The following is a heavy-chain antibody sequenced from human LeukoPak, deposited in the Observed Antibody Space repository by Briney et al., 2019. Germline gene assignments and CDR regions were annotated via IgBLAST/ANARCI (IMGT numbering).Heavy chain of an antibody. Sequence: PSETLSLTCTVYGASIGNDNYYWSWIRQHPGEGLEWIGYIYYSGGAYFNPSLKSRLTLSVDTSKRQFSLNLNSVTAADTAVYYCARLYGSGKNYFDSWGQGTLVTVSS. V-gene: IGHV4-31*03. D-gene: IGHD3-10*01. CDR2: IYYSGGA. CDR3: ARLYGSGKNYFDS. J-gene: IGHJ4*02. CDR1: GASIGNDNYY.